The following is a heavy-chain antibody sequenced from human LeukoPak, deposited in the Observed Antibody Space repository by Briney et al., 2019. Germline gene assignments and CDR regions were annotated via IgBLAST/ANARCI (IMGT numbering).Heavy chain of an antibody. Sequence: PGGSLRLSCAASGFTFSSYGMHWVRQAPGKGLEWVAVISYDGSNKYYADSVKGRFTISRDNSKNTLYLQMNSLRAEDTAVYCCAKDRLYYYDSSGDAFDIWGQGTMVTVSS. CDR2: ISYDGSNK. V-gene: IGHV3-30*18. D-gene: IGHD3-22*01. CDR3: AKDRLYYYDSSGDAFDI. J-gene: IGHJ3*02. CDR1: GFTFSSYG.